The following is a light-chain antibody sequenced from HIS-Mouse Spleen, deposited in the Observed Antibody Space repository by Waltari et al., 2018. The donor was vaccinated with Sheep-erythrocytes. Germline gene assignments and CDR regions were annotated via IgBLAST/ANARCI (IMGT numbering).Light chain of an antibody. CDR3: CSYAGSSTLV. CDR2: EGS. CDR1: TAEVGSSNL. Sequence: QSALTQPDSVSGSPGQSITISCTGTTAEVGSSNLVSWYQQHPGKAPKLMIYEGSKRPSGVSNRFSGSKSGNTASLTISGLQAEDEADYYCCSYAGSSTLVFGGGTKLTVL. J-gene: IGLJ2*01. V-gene: IGLV2-23*01.